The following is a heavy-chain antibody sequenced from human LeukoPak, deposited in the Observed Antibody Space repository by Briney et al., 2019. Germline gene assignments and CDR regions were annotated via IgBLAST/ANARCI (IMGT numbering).Heavy chain of an antibody. D-gene: IGHD5-24*01. CDR3: ARGGDGYNGDAFDI. CDR2: INPKSGGT. V-gene: IGHV1-2*02. Sequence: ASVKVSCKASGYTLTSYDINWVRQAPGKGLEWMGWINPKSGGTNYAEKFQGRVTMTRDKSNRREYMEMRRLRSDDTAVYYCARGGDGYNGDAFDIWGQGTMVTVSS. CDR1: GYTLTSYD. J-gene: IGHJ3*02.